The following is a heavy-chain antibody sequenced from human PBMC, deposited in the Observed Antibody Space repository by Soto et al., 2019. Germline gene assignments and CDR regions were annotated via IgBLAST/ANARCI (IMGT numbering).Heavy chain of an antibody. J-gene: IGHJ5*02. V-gene: IGHV6-1*01. D-gene: IGHD6-6*01. CDR2: TYYRSKWYN. CDR1: GDSVSSNSVT. CDR3: AIFVRNWFDP. Sequence: SQTLSLTCAISGDSVSSNSVTWNWIRQSPSRGLEWLGRTYYRSKWYNDYAVSLKSRITINPDTSKNQFSLQLNSVTPEDTAVYYCAIFVRNWFDPSGQGTLVTVFS.